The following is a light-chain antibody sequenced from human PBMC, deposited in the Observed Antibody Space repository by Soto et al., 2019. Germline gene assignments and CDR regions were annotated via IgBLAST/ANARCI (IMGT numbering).Light chain of an antibody. CDR1: QSISSY. Sequence: EIQMTQSPSTLSASVGDRVTITCRASQSISSYLAWYQHKPGKAPKLLIYKASSLESGVPSRFSGSRSGTEFTLTISILQPDDFATHYCQQYTGYYRTFGQGTKVEIK. V-gene: IGKV1-5*03. CDR3: QQYTGYYRT. J-gene: IGKJ1*01. CDR2: KAS.